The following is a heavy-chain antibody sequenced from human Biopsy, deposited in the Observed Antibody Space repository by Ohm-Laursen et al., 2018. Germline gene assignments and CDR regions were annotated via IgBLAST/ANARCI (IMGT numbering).Heavy chain of an antibody. J-gene: IGHJ6*02. CDR2: IYYDGIT. Sequence: SETLSLTCTVSGYSVTNDYYWGWIRQPPGKGLEWIGNIYYDGITYYNPSLKSRVAMSVDTSKNQFSLRLTSVTAADTAVYYCARVAGGYAYYYGMDVWGQGTMVIVSS. CDR1: GYSVTNDYY. D-gene: IGHD5-12*01. CDR3: ARVAGGYAYYYGMDV. V-gene: IGHV4-38-2*02.